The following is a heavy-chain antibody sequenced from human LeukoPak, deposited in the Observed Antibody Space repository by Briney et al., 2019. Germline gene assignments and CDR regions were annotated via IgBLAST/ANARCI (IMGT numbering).Heavy chain of an antibody. D-gene: IGHD3-16*01. CDR2: IIPILGIA. Sequence: ASVKVSCKASGGTFSSYAISWVRQAPGQGLEWMGRIIPILGIANYAQKFQGRVTITADKSTSTAYMELSSLRSEDTAVYYCARDGGADASGFDVWGQGTLVTVSS. CDR1: GGTFSSYA. V-gene: IGHV1-69*04. J-gene: IGHJ3*01. CDR3: ARDGGADASGFDV.